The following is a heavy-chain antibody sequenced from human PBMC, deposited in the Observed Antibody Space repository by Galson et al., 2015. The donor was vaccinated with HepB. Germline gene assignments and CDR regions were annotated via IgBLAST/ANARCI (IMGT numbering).Heavy chain of an antibody. CDR1: GYSFTSYW. Sequence: QSGAEVKKPGESLRISCKGSGYSFTSYWISWVRQMPGKGLEWMGRIDPSDSYTNYSPSFQGHVTISADKSISTAYLQWSSLKASDTAMYYCATTLTYYYDSSGYYRGGSGADYWGQGTLVTVSS. V-gene: IGHV5-10-1*01. D-gene: IGHD3-22*01. CDR2: IDPSDSYT. CDR3: ATTLTYYYDSSGYYRGGSGADY. J-gene: IGHJ4*02.